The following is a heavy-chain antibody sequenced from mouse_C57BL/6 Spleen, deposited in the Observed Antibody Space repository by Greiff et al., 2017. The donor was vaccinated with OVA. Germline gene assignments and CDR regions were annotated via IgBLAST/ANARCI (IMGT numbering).Heavy chain of an antibody. V-gene: IGHV1-59*01. CDR1: GYTFTSYW. CDR3: ANGGSFWYFDV. J-gene: IGHJ1*03. CDR2: IDPSDSYT. Sequence: QVQLQQPGAELVRPGTSVKLSCKASGYTFTSYWMHWVKQRPGQGLEWIGVIDPSDSYTNYNQKFKGKATLTVDTSSSTAYMQLSSLTSEDSAVYYCANGGSFWYFDVWGKGTTVTVSS. D-gene: IGHD1-1*02.